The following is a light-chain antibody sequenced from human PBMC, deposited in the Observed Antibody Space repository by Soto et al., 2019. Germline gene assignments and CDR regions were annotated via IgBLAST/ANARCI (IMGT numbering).Light chain of an antibody. Sequence: AVQMTQSPSSLSASVGDRVTITCRASQGVGNDLAWYQKRPGKAPNLLIFHAFTLHSGVPSRFRGRGSGTDFTLTISSLQPEDSEKYYCLQDNYNPLTFGVGTKVAIK. CDR1: QGVGND. CDR3: LQDNYNPLT. CDR2: HAF. V-gene: IGKV1-6*01. J-gene: IGKJ4*01.